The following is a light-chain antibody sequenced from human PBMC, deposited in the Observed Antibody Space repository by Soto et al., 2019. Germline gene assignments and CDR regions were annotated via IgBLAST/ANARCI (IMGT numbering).Light chain of an antibody. CDR1: QSVGSY. CDR2: DAS. V-gene: IGKV3-11*01. CDR3: QHRSSRPPALT. Sequence: ETALPQSPGTLHFPPRERATLSCRASQSVGSYLGWYQQKPGQAPRLHIYDASKRATGIPTRFSGSGSGIHFSPAISSLESEDFAVYYCQHRSSRPPALTFGGGTTVEIK. J-gene: IGKJ4*01.